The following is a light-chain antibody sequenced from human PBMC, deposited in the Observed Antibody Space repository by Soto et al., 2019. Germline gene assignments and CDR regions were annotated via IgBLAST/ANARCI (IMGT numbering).Light chain of an antibody. Sequence: QLTQYPSSLSASVGDRVTITCRASQGISSNLAWYQQKPGRAPKLLIFGASTLQSGVPTRVSGSGSGTDFTLTISSLQHEDFATYFCQKLTAYPPWTFCQGTKLEIK. J-gene: IGKJ1*01. CDR1: QGISSN. CDR2: GAS. V-gene: IGKV1-9*01. CDR3: QKLTAYPPWT.